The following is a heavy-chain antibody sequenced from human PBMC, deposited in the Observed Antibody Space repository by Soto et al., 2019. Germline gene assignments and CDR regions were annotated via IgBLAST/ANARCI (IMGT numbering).Heavy chain of an antibody. J-gene: IGHJ4*02. D-gene: IGHD2-21*02. CDR3: AKDDFTDRGDDYFDY. CDR1: GFSFTNFA. V-gene: IGHV3-23*01. Sequence: GGSLRLSCAASGFSFTNFAMSWVRQAPGKGLEWVAGISASGDITWYADSVKGRLSISRDNSKNTLYLQLNSLRFEDTAVYYCAKDDFTDRGDDYFDYWGPGTLVTVSS. CDR2: ISASGDIT.